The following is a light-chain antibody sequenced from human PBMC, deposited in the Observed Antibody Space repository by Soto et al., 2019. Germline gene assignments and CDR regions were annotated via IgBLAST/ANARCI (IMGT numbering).Light chain of an antibody. Sequence: EIVLTQSPGTLSLSPGERATLSCRASQSVSSSYLAWYQQKPGQAPRLLIYGASSRATGIPDSFSGSGSGTDSTLTISRVEDEDFAVYYCQQYGRSRTFGQGIKVEIK. J-gene: IGKJ1*01. CDR3: QQYGRSRT. CDR2: GAS. V-gene: IGKV3-20*01. CDR1: QSVSSSY.